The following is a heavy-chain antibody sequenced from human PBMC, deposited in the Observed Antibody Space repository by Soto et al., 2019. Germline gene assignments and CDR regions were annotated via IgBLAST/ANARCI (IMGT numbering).Heavy chain of an antibody. J-gene: IGHJ4*02. CDR1: GAAISGYY. CDR3: VRDGRERQFDY. V-gene: IGHV4-59*01. Sequence: QVRLQESDPGLVKPSETLSLTCVVSGAAISGYYWSWIRQPPGKGLEWIGFIYYSGSTTNYSPSLKNRVTISGDTSKNIISLRLGSVTAADTAIYYCVRDGRERQFDYWGQGTLVTVSS. CDR2: IYYSGSTT. D-gene: IGHD1-26*01.